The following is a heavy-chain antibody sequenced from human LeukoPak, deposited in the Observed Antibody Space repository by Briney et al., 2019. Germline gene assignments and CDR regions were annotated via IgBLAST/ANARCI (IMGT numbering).Heavy chain of an antibody. J-gene: IGHJ4*02. CDR2: ITSSGGST. CDR1: GFTFSSYA. Sequence: GGSLRLSCAASGFTFSSYAMSWVRQAPGKGLEWVSAITSSGGSTYYADSVKGRFTISRDNSKNTLYLQMNSLRAEDTAVYYCARRAGAYSHPYDYWGQGTLVTVSS. CDR3: ARRAGAYSHPYDY. D-gene: IGHD4/OR15-4a*01. V-gene: IGHV3-23*01.